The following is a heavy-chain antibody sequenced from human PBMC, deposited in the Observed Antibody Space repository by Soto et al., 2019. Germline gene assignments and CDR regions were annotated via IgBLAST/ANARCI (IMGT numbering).Heavy chain of an antibody. Sequence: ASVKFSCKAPGYTFTNSGIIWVRQAPGQVLECMVWISAYNGNTNSXXKFQDRVXXTTDTSTSTAXMELRXLRSDDTAIYYCARGGTPIDYWRQGTLVTVS. J-gene: IGHJ4*02. CDR1: GYTFTNSG. CDR2: ISAYNGNT. D-gene: IGHD3-16*01. CDR3: ARGGTPIDY. V-gene: IGHV1-18*01.